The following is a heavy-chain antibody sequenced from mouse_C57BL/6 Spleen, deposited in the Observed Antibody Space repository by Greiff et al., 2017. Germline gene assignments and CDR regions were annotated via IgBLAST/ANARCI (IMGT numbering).Heavy chain of an antibody. Sequence: VQLQQSGPGLVQPSQSLSITCTVSGFSLTSYGVHWVRQSPGKGLAWLGVIWRGGSTDYNAAFMSRLSITKDNSKSHVFFKMNSLQADDTAIYCGTKTKYDYDEYYAMDYWGQGTSVTVSS. CDR1: GFSLTSYG. J-gene: IGHJ4*01. V-gene: IGHV2-5*01. D-gene: IGHD2-4*01. CDR2: IWRGGST. CDR3: TKTKYDYDEYYAMDY.